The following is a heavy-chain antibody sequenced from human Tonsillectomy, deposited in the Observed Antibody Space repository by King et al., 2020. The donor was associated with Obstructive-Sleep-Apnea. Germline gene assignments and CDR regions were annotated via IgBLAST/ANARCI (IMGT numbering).Heavy chain of an antibody. D-gene: IGHD3-16*01. CDR1: CGSIRSYY. V-gene: IGHV4-59*08. CDR2: IYYSGST. Sequence: VQLQESGPGLVKPSETLSLTCSGSCGSIRSYYWSWIRQPPVMGLEWIAYIYYSGSTNYNPSLKSRVTISVYTSKNEFSLKLSSVTAADTAVYYCARNSGGGWFDLWGQGTLVTVSS. J-gene: IGHJ5*02. CDR3: ARNSGGGWFDL.